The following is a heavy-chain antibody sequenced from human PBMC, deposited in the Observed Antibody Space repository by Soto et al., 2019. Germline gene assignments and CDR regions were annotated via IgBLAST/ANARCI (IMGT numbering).Heavy chain of an antibody. CDR1: GFTFSGYS. Sequence: VVSLRLCCAASGFTFSGYSMNWVRLAPGKGLEWVSSITSSSSYIYYADSVKGRFTISRDNAKNSLYLQMNSLRAEDTAVYYYARDSYCSSTSCYSDAFDIWGQGTMVTVSS. J-gene: IGHJ3*02. D-gene: IGHD2-2*01. V-gene: IGHV3-21*01. CDR3: ARDSYCSSTSCYSDAFDI. CDR2: ITSSSSYI.